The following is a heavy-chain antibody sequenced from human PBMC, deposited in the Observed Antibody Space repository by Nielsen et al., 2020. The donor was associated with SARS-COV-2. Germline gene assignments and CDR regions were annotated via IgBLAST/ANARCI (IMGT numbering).Heavy chain of an antibody. CDR2: IKQDGSEK. CDR1: GFTFSSYW. J-gene: IGHJ6*02. D-gene: IGHD6-19*01. Sequence: GESLKISCAASGFTFSSYWMSWVRQAPGKGLEWVANIKQDGSEKYYVDSVKGRFTISRDNAKRSLNLQMNSLRAEDTGVYYCAREGPKIAVAGSGLDVWGQGTTVTVSS. CDR3: AREGPKIAVAGSGLDV. V-gene: IGHV3-7*01.